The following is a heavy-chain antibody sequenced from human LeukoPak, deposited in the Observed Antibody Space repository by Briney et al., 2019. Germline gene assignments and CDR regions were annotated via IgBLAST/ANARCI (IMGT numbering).Heavy chain of an antibody. CDR3: AKCSTSAYTTGWCNWIDP. V-gene: IGHV3-23*01. D-gene: IGHD6-19*01. CDR1: GFTFTSDT. CDR2: TVSRGTT. J-gene: IGHJ5*02. Sequence: GGSLRLSCVASGFTFTSDTMNWVRQAPGKGLEWVSSTVSRGTTQYADSVKGRFTVSRDTSKNTLYLQMNSLRADDTAVYYCAKCSTSAYTTGWCNWIDPWGQGTLVTVSS.